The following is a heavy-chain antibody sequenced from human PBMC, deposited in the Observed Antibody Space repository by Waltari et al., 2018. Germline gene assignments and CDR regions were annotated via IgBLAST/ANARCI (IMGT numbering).Heavy chain of an antibody. CDR1: GGSFSGYY. D-gene: IGHD6-13*01. V-gene: IGHV4-34*01. J-gene: IGHJ4*02. CDR2: INHSGST. CDR3: ARGRRVYSSSWFHPGYYFDY. Sequence: QVQLQQWGAGLLKPSETLSLTCAVYGGSFSGYYWSWIRQPPGKGLEWIGEINHSGSTNYNPSLKSRVTISVDTSKNQFSLKLSSVTAADTAVYYCARGRRVYSSSWFHPGYYFDYWGQGTLVTVSS.